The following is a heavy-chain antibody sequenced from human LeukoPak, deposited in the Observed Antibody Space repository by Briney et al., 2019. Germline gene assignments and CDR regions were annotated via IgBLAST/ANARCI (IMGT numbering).Heavy chain of an antibody. D-gene: IGHD6-6*01. V-gene: IGHV3-7*01. CDR2: IKQDGSDK. J-gene: IGHJ4*02. CDR3: ARIGYSSSSWDY. CDR1: RFTFTSYW. Sequence: PGGSLRLSCAASRFTFTSYWMSWVRQAPGKGLEWVANIKQDGSDKHYVDSLKGRFTISRDNAKNSVYLHMNSLRVGDTAVYYCARIGYSSSSWDYWGQGTLVTVSS.